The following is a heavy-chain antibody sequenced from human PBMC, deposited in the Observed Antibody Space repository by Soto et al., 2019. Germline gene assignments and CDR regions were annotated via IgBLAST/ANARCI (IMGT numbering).Heavy chain of an antibody. D-gene: IGHD5-12*01. J-gene: IGHJ4*02. V-gene: IGHV1-8*01. CDR2: MNPNSGDA. CDR3: VRIRYSGHDYRGYFDS. Sequence: QVHLVQSGAEVKKPGASVKVSCKPSGYTFADYDINWVRQATGQGPEWMGWMNPNSGDAGYAQKFQGSVTMTRNTSISTAYMEMSSLRSEDTAVYYCVRIRYSGHDYRGYFDSWGQGTLLTVSS. CDR1: GYTFADYD.